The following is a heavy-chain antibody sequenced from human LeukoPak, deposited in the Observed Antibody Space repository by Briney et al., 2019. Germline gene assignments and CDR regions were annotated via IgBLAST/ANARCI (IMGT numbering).Heavy chain of an antibody. CDR2: ISTTGTNT. Sequence: PGGSLRLSCAASGLTVSTKHMSWVRQAPGKGPEWVSYISTTGTNTHYADSVKGRFTISRDNAKNSVDLHLSSLRAEDTAVYYCTRDLSMIFGGVNFDSWGQGTLVTVSS. CDR3: TRDLSMIFGGVNFDS. CDR1: GLTVSTKH. J-gene: IGHJ4*02. D-gene: IGHD3-16*01. V-gene: IGHV3-48*01.